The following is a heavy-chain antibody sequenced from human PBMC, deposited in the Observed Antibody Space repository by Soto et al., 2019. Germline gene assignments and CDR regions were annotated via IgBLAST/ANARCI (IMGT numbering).Heavy chain of an antibody. Sequence: GGSLRLSCAASGFTFSSYAMSWVRQAPGKGLEWVSAISGSGGSTYYADSVKGRFTISRDNSKNTLHLQMNSLRAEDTAVYYGANQWVGAKWYWGQGTLVTVSS. J-gene: IGHJ4*02. D-gene: IGHD1-26*01. CDR3: ANQWVGAKWY. V-gene: IGHV3-23*01. CDR1: GFTFSSYA. CDR2: ISGSGGST.